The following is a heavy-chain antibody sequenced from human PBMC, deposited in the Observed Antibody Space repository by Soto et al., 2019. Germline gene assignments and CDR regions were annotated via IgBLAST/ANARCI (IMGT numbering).Heavy chain of an antibody. CDR3: ARVRDSSGWYLYYVMDV. CDR2: IIPIFGKA. Sequence: QVQLVKSGAEVKKPGSSVKVSCKASGGTFSSYAISWVRQAPGQGLEWMGGIIPIFGKANYAQKFQGRVTITEDESTSTAYMELSSLRSEDTAVYYCARVRDSSGWYLYYVMDVWGQGTTVTVSS. D-gene: IGHD6-19*01. V-gene: IGHV1-69*01. CDR1: GGTFSSYA. J-gene: IGHJ6*02.